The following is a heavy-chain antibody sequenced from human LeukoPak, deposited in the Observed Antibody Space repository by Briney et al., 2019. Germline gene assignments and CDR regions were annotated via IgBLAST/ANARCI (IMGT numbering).Heavy chain of an antibody. Sequence: GGSLRLSCAASGFTVSSNYMSWVRQAPGKGLEWVSSISSRGDTIDYADSVKGRFTISRDNAKNSLYLQMNSLRAEDTAVYYCARSPSSFDPWGQGALVTVSS. CDR3: ARSPSSFDP. J-gene: IGHJ5*02. CDR2: ISSRGDTI. V-gene: IGHV3-48*01. CDR1: GFTVSSNY. D-gene: IGHD3-16*02.